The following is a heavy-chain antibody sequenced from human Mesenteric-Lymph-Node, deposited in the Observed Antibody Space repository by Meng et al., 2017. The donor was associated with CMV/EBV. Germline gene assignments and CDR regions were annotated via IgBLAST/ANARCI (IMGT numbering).Heavy chain of an antibody. CDR3: ARARTVVTTHIDY. CDR1: GGYISSYGYY. D-gene: IGHD4-23*01. CDR2: IYHSGST. V-gene: IGHV4-31*02. Sequence: SGGYISSYGYYCSWIRQHPGKGLEWIGYIYHSGSTHYSPSLKSRVTISVDTSKNQFSLKLNSVTATDTAVYYCARARTVVTTHIDYWGQGTLVTVSS. J-gene: IGHJ4*02.